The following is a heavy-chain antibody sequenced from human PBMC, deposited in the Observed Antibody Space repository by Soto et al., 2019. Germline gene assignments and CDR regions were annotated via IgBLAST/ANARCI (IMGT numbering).Heavy chain of an antibody. Sequence: VGSLRLSCAASGFTFSSYDMSWVRQAPGKGLEWVSGISGSGGSTYYADSVKGRFTISRDNSKNTLYLQMNSLRAEDTAVYYCAKEMVTGTRPYDYWGQGTLVTVSS. CDR3: AKEMVTGTRPYDY. J-gene: IGHJ4*02. V-gene: IGHV3-23*01. D-gene: IGHD1-7*01. CDR2: ISGSGGST. CDR1: GFTFSSYD.